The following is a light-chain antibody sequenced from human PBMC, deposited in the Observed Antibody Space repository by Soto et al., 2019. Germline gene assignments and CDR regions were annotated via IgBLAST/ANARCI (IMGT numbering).Light chain of an antibody. V-gene: IGKV3-20*01. Sequence: EIVLTQSPGTLSLSPGERATLSCRASQSVSSSYLAWYQQKPGQAPRLLIYGASNRATGIPDRFSGSGSGTDFTLTISRMEPEDFVVYYCQQYGGSPPLTFGGGTKVEIK. CDR2: GAS. CDR1: QSVSSSY. J-gene: IGKJ4*01. CDR3: QQYGGSPPLT.